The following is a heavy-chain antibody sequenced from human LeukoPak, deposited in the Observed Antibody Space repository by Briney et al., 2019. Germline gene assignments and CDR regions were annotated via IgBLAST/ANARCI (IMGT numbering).Heavy chain of an antibody. Sequence: ASVTVSCKASGYTFTGYYMHWVRQAPGQGLEWMGWINPNSGGTNYAQKFQGRVTMTRDTSISTAYMELSRLRSDDTAVYYCARVEREETTTGAFDIRGQGTMVTVSS. CDR3: ARVEREETTTGAFDI. J-gene: IGHJ3*02. CDR2: INPNSGGT. D-gene: IGHD1-26*01. V-gene: IGHV1-2*02. CDR1: GYTFTGYY.